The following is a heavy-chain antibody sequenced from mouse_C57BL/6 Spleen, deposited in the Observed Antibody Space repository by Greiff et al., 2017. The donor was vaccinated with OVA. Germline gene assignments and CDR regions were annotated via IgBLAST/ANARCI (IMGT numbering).Heavy chain of an antibody. CDR1: GYTFTSYW. V-gene: IGHV1-69*01. CDR2: IDPSDSYT. Sequence: VQLQQSGAELVMPGASVKLSCKASGYTFTSYWMHWVKQRPGQGLEWIGEIDPSDSYTNYNQKFKGKSTLTVDKSSSTAYMQLSSLTSEDSAVYYCARRSTTVVATDYWGQGTTLTVSS. CDR3: ARRSTTVVATDY. J-gene: IGHJ2*01. D-gene: IGHD1-1*01.